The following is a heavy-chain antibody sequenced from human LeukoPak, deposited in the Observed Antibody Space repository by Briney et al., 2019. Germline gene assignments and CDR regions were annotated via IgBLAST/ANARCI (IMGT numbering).Heavy chain of an antibody. CDR3: ARGLGYSSGWDTDY. CDR2: MNPNSGNT. V-gene: IGHV1-8*01. J-gene: IGHJ4*02. D-gene: IGHD6-19*01. Sequence: ASVKVSCKASGYTFTSYDINWVRQATGQGLEWMGWMNPNSGNTGYAQKFQGRVTMTRNTSISTACMELSSLRSEDTAVYYCARGLGYSSGWDTDYWGQGTLVTVSS. CDR1: GYTFTSYD.